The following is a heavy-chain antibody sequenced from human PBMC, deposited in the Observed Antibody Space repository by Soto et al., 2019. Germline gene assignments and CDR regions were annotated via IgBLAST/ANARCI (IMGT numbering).Heavy chain of an antibody. CDR2: ISARGGSS. J-gene: IGHJ5*02. D-gene: IGHD1-26*01. CDR1: GFSFSSYA. V-gene: IGHV3-23*01. Sequence: EVQMLESGGDLVQPGGSLRLACSASGFSFSSYAMVWVRQAPGKGLEWVSVISARGGSSYFADCVNGRFTISRDNSKNVLSLERNSLRAEDTAIYLCAIGSIESSASVDPWGQGTLVLVSS. CDR3: AIGSIESSASVDP.